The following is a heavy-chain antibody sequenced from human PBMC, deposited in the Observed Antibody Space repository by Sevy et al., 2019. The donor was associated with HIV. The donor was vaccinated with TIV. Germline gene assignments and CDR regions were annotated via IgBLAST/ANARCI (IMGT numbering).Heavy chain of an antibody. V-gene: IGHV3-7*01. J-gene: IGHJ4*01. CDR1: GFMFSSYW. Sequence: GGSLRLSCEASGFMFSSYWMSWVRQAPGKGLEWVANVKEDGSVKYYVDSVKGRFTISRDNAKNSVYLQMNSLRAEDTALYYGVRAIGAAGSYWGHGTQVTVSS. CDR2: VKEDGSVK. CDR3: VRAIGAAGSY. D-gene: IGHD6-13*01.